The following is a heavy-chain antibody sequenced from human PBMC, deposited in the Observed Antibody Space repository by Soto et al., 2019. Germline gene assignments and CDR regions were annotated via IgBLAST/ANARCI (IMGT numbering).Heavy chain of an antibody. Sequence: SETLSLTCAVSGDSISSGGHSWNWLRQPPGKGLEWIGYIYHSGNTYFNPTLKSRVTMSVDTSKNRISLTLSSVTAADTAIYYCVRDRDGYDSGYFDSWGHGTLVTVSS. CDR2: IYHSGNT. CDR1: GDSISSGGHS. J-gene: IGHJ4*01. CDR3: VRDRDGYDSGYFDS. D-gene: IGHD5-12*01. V-gene: IGHV4-30-2*01.